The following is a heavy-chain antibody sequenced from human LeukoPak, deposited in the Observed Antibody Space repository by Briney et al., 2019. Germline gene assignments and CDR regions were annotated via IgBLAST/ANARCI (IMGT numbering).Heavy chain of an antibody. J-gene: IGHJ6*02. CDR2: IYYSGST. CDR1: GGSISSYY. CDR3: ARERAQPLFYGMDV. V-gene: IGHV4-59*01. D-gene: IGHD2-2*01. Sequence: SETLSLTCTVSGGSISSYYWSWIRQLPGKGLEWIGYIYYSGSTNYNPSLKSRVTISVDTSKNQFSLKLSSVTAADTAVYYCARERAQPLFYGMDVWGQGTTVTVSS.